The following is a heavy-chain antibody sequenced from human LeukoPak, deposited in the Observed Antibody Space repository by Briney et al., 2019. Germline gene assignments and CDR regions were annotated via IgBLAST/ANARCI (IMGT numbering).Heavy chain of an antibody. J-gene: IGHJ4*02. Sequence: ASVKVSCKASGYTFTSYYMHWVRQAPGQGLEWMGIINPSGGNTSYAQKFQGRVTMTRDMSTSTVYMELSSLRSEDTAVYYCARGLASYDFWSGYCSELDYWGQGTLVTVSS. CDR3: ARGLASYDFWSGYCSELDY. V-gene: IGHV1-46*01. D-gene: IGHD3-3*01. CDR1: GYTFTSYY. CDR2: INPSGGNT.